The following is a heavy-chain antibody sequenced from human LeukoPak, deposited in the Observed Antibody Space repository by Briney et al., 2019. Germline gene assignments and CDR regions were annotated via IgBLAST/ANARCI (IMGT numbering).Heavy chain of an antibody. D-gene: IGHD3-9*01. J-gene: IGHJ6*02. Sequence: GGSLRLSCAASGFTVSSYSMDWVRQAPGKGLEWVSSISSSTSYRNYTDALKGRVTNSRDNAKSTRYLQMHSMRPEDTAVYDCARDLRYFDRSNPYGMDVWGQGTTVTVSS. CDR3: ARDLRYFDRSNPYGMDV. V-gene: IGHV3-21*01. CDR2: ISSSTSYR. CDR1: GFTVSSYS.